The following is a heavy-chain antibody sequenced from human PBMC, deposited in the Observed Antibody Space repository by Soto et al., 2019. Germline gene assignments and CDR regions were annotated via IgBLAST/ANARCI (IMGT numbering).Heavy chain of an antibody. Sequence: QVQLVQSGAEVKKPGASVKVSCKASGYTFTSYYMHWVRQAPGQGLEWMGIINPSGGSTSYAQKFQGRVTMTRDKSKSTVYMELRSLRSEDTAGYYCARGVGRDYYGMDVWGQGTTVTVSS. CDR1: GYTFTSYY. V-gene: IGHV1-46*03. J-gene: IGHJ6*02. CDR2: INPSGGST. CDR3: ARGVGRDYYGMDV. D-gene: IGHD1-26*01.